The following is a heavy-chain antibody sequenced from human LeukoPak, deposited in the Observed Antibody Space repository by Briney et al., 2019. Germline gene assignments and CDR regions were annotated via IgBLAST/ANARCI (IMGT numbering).Heavy chain of an antibody. J-gene: IGHJ4*02. V-gene: IGHV2-5*02. Sequence: RKSGPTLVNPTQTLTLPCTFSGFSLSTSGVGVGWIRQPPGKALEWLAVIYWDDDERYSPSLKSRLTITKDTSKNQVVLTMTNMDPVDTATYYCAHSCGGGNSAYFDYWGQGTLVTVSS. CDR2: IYWDDDE. D-gene: IGHD4-23*01. CDR3: AHSCGGGNSAYFDY. CDR1: GFSLSTSGVG.